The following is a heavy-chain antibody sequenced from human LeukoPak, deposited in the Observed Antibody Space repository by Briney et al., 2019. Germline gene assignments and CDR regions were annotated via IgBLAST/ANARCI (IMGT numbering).Heavy chain of an antibody. V-gene: IGHV4-34*01. J-gene: IGHJ3*02. Sequence: SETLSLTCAVYGGSFSGYYWSWIRQPPGKGLEWIGEINHSGSTNYNPSLKSRVTISVDTSKNQFSLKLSSVTAADTAVYYCAGELLPHDAFDIWGQGTMVTVSS. CDR2: INHSGST. D-gene: IGHD3-10*01. CDR3: AGELLPHDAFDI. CDR1: GGSFSGYY.